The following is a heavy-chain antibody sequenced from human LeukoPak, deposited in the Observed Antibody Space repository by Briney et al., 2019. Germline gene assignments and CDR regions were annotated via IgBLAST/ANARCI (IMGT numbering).Heavy chain of an antibody. CDR3: ARVGDDIVAGGSWFDP. CDR2: IIPIFGSA. D-gene: IGHD5-12*01. CDR1: GCTFSSYA. Sequence: SVKVSCKASGCTFSSYAISWVRQAPGQGLEWMGGIIPIFGSANYAQNFQGRVTITADESTTTAYMELSSLRSEDTAVYYCARVGDDIVAGGSWFDPWGQGTLVTVSS. J-gene: IGHJ5*02. V-gene: IGHV1-69*13.